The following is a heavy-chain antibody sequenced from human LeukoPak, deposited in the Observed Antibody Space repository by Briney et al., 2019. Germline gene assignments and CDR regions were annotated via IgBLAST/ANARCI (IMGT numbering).Heavy chain of an antibody. Sequence: SETLSLTCTVSGGSISSSSYYWGWIRQPPGKGLEWIGSIYYSGSTYYNPSLKSRVTISVDTSKNQFSLKLSSVTAADTAVYYCARPFYGYCSSTSCTQRAFDIWGQGTMVTVSS. V-gene: IGHV4-39*01. CDR3: ARPFYGYCSSTSCTQRAFDI. J-gene: IGHJ3*02. D-gene: IGHD2-2*01. CDR1: GGSISSSSYY. CDR2: IYYSGST.